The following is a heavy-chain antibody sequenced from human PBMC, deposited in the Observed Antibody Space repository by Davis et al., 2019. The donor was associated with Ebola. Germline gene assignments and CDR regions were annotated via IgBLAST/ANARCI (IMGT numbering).Heavy chain of an antibody. Sequence: MPGGSLRLSCAVYGGSFSGYYWSWIRQPPGKGLEWIGEINHSGSTNYNPSLKSRVTISVDTSKNQFSLKLSSVTAADTAVYYCARQWVRGASDYWGQGTLVTVSS. CDR3: ARQWVRGASDY. V-gene: IGHV4-34*01. CDR2: INHSGST. CDR1: GGSFSGYY. D-gene: IGHD3-10*01. J-gene: IGHJ4*02.